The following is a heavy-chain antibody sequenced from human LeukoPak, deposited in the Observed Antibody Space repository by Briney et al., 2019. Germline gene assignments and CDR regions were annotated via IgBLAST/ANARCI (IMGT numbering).Heavy chain of an antibody. J-gene: IGHJ1*01. CDR2: ISGSGGST. V-gene: IGHV3-23*01. CDR3: ATDFDWLFQGYFQH. CDR1: GFTFSSYA. Sequence: GGSLRLSCAASGFTFSSYAMTWVRQAPGKGLEWVSAISGSGGSTYYADSVKGRLTISRDNSKNTLYLQMNSLRAEDTAVYYCATDFDWLFQGYFQHWGQGTLVTVSS. D-gene: IGHD3-9*01.